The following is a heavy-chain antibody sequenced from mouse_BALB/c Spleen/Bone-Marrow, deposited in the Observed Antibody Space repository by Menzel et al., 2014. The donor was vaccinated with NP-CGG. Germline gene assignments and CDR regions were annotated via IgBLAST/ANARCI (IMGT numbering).Heavy chain of an antibody. CDR1: GYTFTSYY. CDR2: INPSNGGT. J-gene: IGHJ1*01. Sequence: VKLVESGAELVKPGASVKLSCKASGYTFTSYYMYWVKRRPGQGLEWIGEINPSNGGTNFNEKFKSKATLTVDKSSSTANMQLSSLTSEDSAVYYCTRSYYGNYFDVWGAGTTVTVSS. CDR3: TRSYYGNYFDV. D-gene: IGHD2-1*01. V-gene: IGHV1S81*02.